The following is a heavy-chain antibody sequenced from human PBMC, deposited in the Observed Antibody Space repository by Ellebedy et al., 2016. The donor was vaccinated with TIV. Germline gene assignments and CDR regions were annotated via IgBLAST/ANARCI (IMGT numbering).Heavy chain of an antibody. J-gene: IGHJ4*02. CDR2: IYPGDSDT. CDR3: ARQRGYYHDTSGYYIDF. CDR1: GYSFTTYW. V-gene: IGHV5-51*01. Sequence: GESLKISCKGSGYSFTTYWIGWVRQMPGKGLEWMGIIYPGDSDTRYSPSFQGQVTISADKSISTAYLQWSSLKASDTAMYYCARQRGYYHDTSGYYIDFWGQGTLVTVSS. D-gene: IGHD3-22*01.